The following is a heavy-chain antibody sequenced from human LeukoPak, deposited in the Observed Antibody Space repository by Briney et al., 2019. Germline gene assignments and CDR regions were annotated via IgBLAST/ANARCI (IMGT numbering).Heavy chain of an antibody. V-gene: IGHV4-59*01. J-gene: IGHJ4*02. CDR3: ATVHCSRGSCFPDF. CDR2: IYYSGST. Sequence: SETLSLTCTVSGGSISSYYWSWIRQPPGKGLEWIGYIYYSGSTNYNPSLKSRVTISVDTSTNQFSLQLTSVTAADTAVYYCATVHCSRGSCFPDFWGQGTLVTVSS. CDR1: GGSISSYY. D-gene: IGHD2-15*01.